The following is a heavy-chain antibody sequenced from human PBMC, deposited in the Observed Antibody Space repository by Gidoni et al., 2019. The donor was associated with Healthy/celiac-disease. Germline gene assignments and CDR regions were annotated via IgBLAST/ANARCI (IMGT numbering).Heavy chain of an antibody. CDR2: INAGNGNT. D-gene: IGHD3-16*01. J-gene: IGHJ4*02. V-gene: IGHV1-3*01. CDR1: GYTFTSYA. Sequence: QVQLVQSGAEVKKPGASVKVSCKASGYTFTSYAMHWVRQAPGQRLEWMGWINAGNGNTKYSQKFQGRVTITRDTSASTAYMELSSLRSEDTAVYYCARGRGKSYGDYVPFDYWGQGTLVTVSS. CDR3: ARGRGKSYGDYVPFDY.